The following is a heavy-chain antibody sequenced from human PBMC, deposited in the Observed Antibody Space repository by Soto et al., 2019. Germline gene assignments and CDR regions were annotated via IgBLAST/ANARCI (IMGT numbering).Heavy chain of an antibody. Sequence: QVQLQESGPGLVKPSETLSLTCTVSGGSINSYYWSWIRQPPGKGLEWIGYIYYSGSTNYNPSLKRRATLSVDTSKNQFTLKLSSVTEADTAVYYCARVPWQWLGGYAFDIWGQGTMVTVSS. J-gene: IGHJ3*02. CDR1: GGSINSYY. CDR3: ARVPWQWLGGYAFDI. V-gene: IGHV4-59*01. D-gene: IGHD6-19*01. CDR2: IYYSGST.